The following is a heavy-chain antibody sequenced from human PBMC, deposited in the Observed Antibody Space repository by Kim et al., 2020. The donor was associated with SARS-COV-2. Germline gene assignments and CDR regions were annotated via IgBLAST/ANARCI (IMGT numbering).Heavy chain of an antibody. Sequence: SETLSPTCTVSGGSISSYYWSWIRQPPGKGLEWIGYIYYSGSTNYNPSLKSRVTISVDTSKNQFSLKLSSVTAADTAVYYCARDRGNPADAFDIWGQGTMVTVSS. J-gene: IGHJ3*02. CDR3: ARDRGNPADAFDI. CDR1: GGSISSYY. CDR2: IYYSGST. V-gene: IGHV4-59*01. D-gene: IGHD4-4*01.